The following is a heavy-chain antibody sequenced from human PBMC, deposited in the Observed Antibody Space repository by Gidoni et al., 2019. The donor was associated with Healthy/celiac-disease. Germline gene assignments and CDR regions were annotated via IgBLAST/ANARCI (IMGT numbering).Heavy chain of an antibody. D-gene: IGHD6-13*01. CDR3: ARIRGIAAAGTAP. CDR2: IIPILGIA. CDR1: GGTFSSYT. Sequence: QVQLVQSGAEVKKPGSSVKVSCKASGGTFSSYTISWVRQAPGQGLEWMGRIIPILGIANYAQKFQGRVTITADKSTSTAYMELSSLRSEDTAVYYCARIRGIAAAGTAPWGQGTLVTVSS. J-gene: IGHJ5*02. V-gene: IGHV1-69*02.